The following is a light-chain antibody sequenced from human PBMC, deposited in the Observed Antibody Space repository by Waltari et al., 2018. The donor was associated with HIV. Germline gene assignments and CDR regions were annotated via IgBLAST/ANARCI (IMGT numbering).Light chain of an antibody. Sequence: DIVMTQSPDSLAVSLGERATVNCKSSQSVLYSSNNKNYLAWYQQKPGQPPKLLIYWASTRESGVPARFSGSGSGTDFTLTISSLQAEDVAVYYCQQYSTTPFTFGPGTKVDIQ. CDR2: WAS. J-gene: IGKJ3*01. CDR1: QSVLYSSNNKNY. CDR3: QQYSTTPFT. V-gene: IGKV4-1*01.